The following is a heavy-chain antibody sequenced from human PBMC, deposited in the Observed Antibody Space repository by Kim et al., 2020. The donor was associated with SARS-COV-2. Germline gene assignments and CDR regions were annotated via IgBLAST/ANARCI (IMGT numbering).Heavy chain of an antibody. CDR2: ISGSGGST. CDR1: GFTFSSYA. V-gene: IGHV3-23*01. D-gene: IGHD6-13*01. Sequence: GGSLRLSCAASGFTFSSYAMSWVRQAPGKGLEWVSAISGSGGSTYYADSVKGRFTISRDNSKNTLYLQMNSLRAEDTAVYYCAKDQGYIAAAGYYYYYYGMDVWGQGTTVTVSS. CDR3: AKDQGYIAAAGYYYYYYGMDV. J-gene: IGHJ6*02.